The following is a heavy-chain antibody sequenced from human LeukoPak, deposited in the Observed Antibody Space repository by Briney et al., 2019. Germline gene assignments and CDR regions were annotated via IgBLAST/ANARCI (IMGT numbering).Heavy chain of an antibody. CDR1: GFTFGSYG. V-gene: IGHV3-30*02. Sequence: PGGSLRLSCAASGFTFGSYGMHWVRQAPGKGLEWVTFIRSDGSNKYYADSVKGRFTISRDNSKNTLYLQMNSLRAEDTAVYYCAKDHFDYGDYVYYFDYWGQGTLVTVSS. D-gene: IGHD4-17*01. J-gene: IGHJ4*02. CDR2: IRSDGSNK. CDR3: AKDHFDYGDYVYYFDY.